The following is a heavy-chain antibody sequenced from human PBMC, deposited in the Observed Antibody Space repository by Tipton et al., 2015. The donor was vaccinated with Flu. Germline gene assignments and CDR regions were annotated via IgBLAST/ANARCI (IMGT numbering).Heavy chain of an antibody. V-gene: IGHV4-59*08. CDR2: IYYSGST. Sequence: TLSLTCTVSGGSISSYYWSWIRQPPGKGLEWIGYIYYSGSTYYNPSLKSRVTISVDTSKNQFSLKLSSVTAADTAVYYCARVRDTAMVGDYYYMDVWGKGTTVTVSS. CDR1: GGSISSYY. CDR3: ARVRDTAMVGDYYYMDV. D-gene: IGHD5-18*01. J-gene: IGHJ6*03.